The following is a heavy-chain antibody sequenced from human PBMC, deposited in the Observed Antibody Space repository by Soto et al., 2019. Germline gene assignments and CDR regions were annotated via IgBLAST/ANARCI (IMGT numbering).Heavy chain of an antibody. D-gene: IGHD5-12*01. CDR2: IIPMFGST. Sequence: QVQLVQSGAEVKRPGSSVKVSCKASGGTFSHSTVAWVRQAPGHRPEWMGMIIPMFGSTNSAQKFRDRVTFSADTYTNTAYMELSSLRSEDTAVYYCATHSGLLGQYSALPDNWGQGTLVTVSS. V-gene: IGHV1-69*06. CDR1: GGTFSHST. J-gene: IGHJ4*02. CDR3: ATHSGLLGQYSALPDN.